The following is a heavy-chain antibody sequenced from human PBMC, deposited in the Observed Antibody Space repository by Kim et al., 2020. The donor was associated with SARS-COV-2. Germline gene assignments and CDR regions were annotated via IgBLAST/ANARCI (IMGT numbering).Heavy chain of an antibody. Sequence: GGSLRLSCAASGFFFPRYAMSWVRQAPGKGLEWVSAISPTGDETFYADSVKGRFTISRDDSKNTVYLQMNSLRADDTAVYYCASRLGGTSWYEHWGQGAL. CDR3: ASRLGGTSWYEH. D-gene: IGHD3-16*01. V-gene: IGHV3-23*01. CDR2: ISPTGDET. J-gene: IGHJ5*02. CDR1: GFFFPRYA.